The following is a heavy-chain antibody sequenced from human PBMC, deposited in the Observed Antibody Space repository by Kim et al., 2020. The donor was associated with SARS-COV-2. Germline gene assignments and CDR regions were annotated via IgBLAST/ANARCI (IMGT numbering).Heavy chain of an antibody. J-gene: IGHJ4*02. D-gene: IGHD6-19*01. Sequence: VKGRFTISRDNSKNTLYLQMNSLRAEDTAVYYCAKDGGGRYSSGYYYFDYWGQGTLVTVSS. V-gene: IGHV3-30*02. CDR3: AKDGGGRYSSGYYYFDY.